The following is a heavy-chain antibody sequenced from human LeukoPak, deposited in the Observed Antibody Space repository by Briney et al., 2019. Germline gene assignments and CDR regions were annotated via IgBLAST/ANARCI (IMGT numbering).Heavy chain of an antibody. J-gene: IGHJ5*02. CDR1: GFVFSKNG. Sequence: GGSLRLSCATSGFVFSKNGMHWVRQAPGKGLEWVAFIRRDESNKYYADSVKGRFTISRDNSKSTLSLQMNSLRPDDTAVYYCAKFSYGDYVAWGQGTLVIVSS. V-gene: IGHV3-30*02. D-gene: IGHD4-17*01. CDR3: AKFSYGDYVA. CDR2: IRRDESNK.